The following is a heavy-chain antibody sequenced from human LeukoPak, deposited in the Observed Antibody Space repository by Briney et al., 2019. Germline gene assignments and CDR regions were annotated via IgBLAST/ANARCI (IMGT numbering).Heavy chain of an antibody. J-gene: IGHJ4*02. Sequence: GGSLRLSCAASGFTFDDYAMHWVRQAPGKGLEWVSLISGDGGSTYYADSVKGRFTISRDNSKNSLYLQMNSLRTEDTALYYCARRTTGTKWFDYWGQGTLVTVSS. CDR3: ARRTTGTKWFDY. V-gene: IGHV3-43*02. D-gene: IGHD1-1*01. CDR2: ISGDGGST. CDR1: GFTFDDYA.